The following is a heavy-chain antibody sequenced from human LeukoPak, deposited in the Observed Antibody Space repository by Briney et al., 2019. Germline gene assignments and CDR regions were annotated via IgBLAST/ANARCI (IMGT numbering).Heavy chain of an antibody. CDR3: GRDQTPFY. V-gene: IGHV3-7*01. CDR2: IKHDGSED. CDR1: GFTFSYHW. J-gene: IGHJ4*02. Sequence: GGSLRLSCAASGFTFSYHWMAWVRQAPGKGLEWVASIKHDGSEDYYLDSVKGRFTISRDNAKSSMWLQMSSLRAEDTAVYYCGRDQTPFYWGQGSLVTVSS. D-gene: IGHD2-15*01.